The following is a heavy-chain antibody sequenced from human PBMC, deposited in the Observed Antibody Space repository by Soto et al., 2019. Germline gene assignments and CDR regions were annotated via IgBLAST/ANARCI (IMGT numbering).Heavy chain of an antibody. Sequence: XETLSLTCIVSGGSMTNYYWSWIRQPPGKGLEWIGYIYSGGSTNYNPSLKSRVTISVDTSKNQFSLNLTSVTAADTAVYHCARDSAYGDAFDTWGQGTMVTVSS. CDR1: GGSMTNYY. CDR3: ARDSAYGDAFDT. J-gene: IGHJ3*02. CDR2: IYSGGST. V-gene: IGHV4-59*01. D-gene: IGHD3-10*01.